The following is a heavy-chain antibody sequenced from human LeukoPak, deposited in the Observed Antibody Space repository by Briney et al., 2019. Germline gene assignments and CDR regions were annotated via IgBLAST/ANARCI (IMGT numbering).Heavy chain of an antibody. Sequence: PGGSLRLSCAASGFTFSSYWMHWVRQAPGKGLVWVSRLNSDRSNTNYADSVKGRFTISRDNAKNTLYLQMNSLRAEDTAVYYCARRIVTYYYDSSGSLDAFDIWGQGTMVTVSS. CDR3: ARRIVTYYYDSSGSLDAFDI. J-gene: IGHJ3*02. CDR1: GFTFSSYW. D-gene: IGHD3-22*01. V-gene: IGHV3-74*01. CDR2: LNSDRSNT.